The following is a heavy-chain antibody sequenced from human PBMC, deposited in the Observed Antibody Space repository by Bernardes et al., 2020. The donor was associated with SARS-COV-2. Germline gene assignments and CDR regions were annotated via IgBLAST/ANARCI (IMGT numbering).Heavy chain of an antibody. J-gene: IGHJ6*02. CDR1: GPLIANYA. CDR3: VKDKAFDAAMVSDYGMDV. D-gene: IGHD5-18*01. Sequence: GGSLRLSCAISGPLIANYAMHWVRQAPGKGLEWVAVISGDGGRTYYADSVKGRFTISRYNSRYSLYLQLNRLRTEDTALYYCVKDKAFDAAMVSDYGMDVWGQGTTVIVSS. V-gene: IGHV3-43*02. CDR2: ISGDGGRT.